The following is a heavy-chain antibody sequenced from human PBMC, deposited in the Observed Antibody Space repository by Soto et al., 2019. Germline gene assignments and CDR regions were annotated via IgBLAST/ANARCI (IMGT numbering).Heavy chain of an antibody. CDR1: GGSISSSSYF. J-gene: IGHJ3*02. CDR2: IYYSGST. CDR3: ATTERSDYDILTGYSKAGDAFDI. V-gene: IGHV4-39*07. Sequence: SETLSLTCTVSGGSISSSSYFWGWIRQPPGKGLEWIGSIYYSGSTNYNPSLKSRVTISVDTSKNQFSLKLSSVTAADTAVYYCATTERSDYDILTGYSKAGDAFDIWGQGTMVTVSS. D-gene: IGHD3-9*01.